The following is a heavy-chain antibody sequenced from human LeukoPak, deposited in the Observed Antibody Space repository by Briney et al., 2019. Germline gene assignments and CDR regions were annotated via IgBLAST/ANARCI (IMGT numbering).Heavy chain of an antibody. V-gene: IGHV1-2*02. Sequence: ASVKVSCKASGYSFTAQYMHWLRQAPGQGLEWMGWINPNNGDTKYAQNFLGRVIMTRDTSTTTAYMELSSLRSDDTAVYFCASYPRSVDTPPFDYWGQGTPVTVSS. CDR3: ASYPRSVDTPPFDY. D-gene: IGHD3-16*02. CDR1: GYSFTAQY. J-gene: IGHJ4*02. CDR2: INPNNGDT.